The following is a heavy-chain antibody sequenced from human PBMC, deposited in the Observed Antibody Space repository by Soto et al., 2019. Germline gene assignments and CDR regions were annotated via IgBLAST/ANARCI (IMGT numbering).Heavy chain of an antibody. Sequence: QVQLMQSGAEVKKSGASVRVSCKASGYTFTGHYIHWVRQAHGQGPEWVGEIGPDRGDTRYAEKFHGRVTMTRDTSITTVYMELTNLSPDDTAVYYCGRGRSGELGVFYWGQGTLVTV. CDR3: GRGRSGELGVFY. CDR2: IGPDRGDT. D-gene: IGHD7-27*01. V-gene: IGHV1-2*02. J-gene: IGHJ4*02. CDR1: GYTFTGHY.